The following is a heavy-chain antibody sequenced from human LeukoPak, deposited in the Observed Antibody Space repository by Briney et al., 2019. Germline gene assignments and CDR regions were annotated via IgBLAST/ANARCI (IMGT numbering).Heavy chain of an antibody. V-gene: IGHV3-23*01. CDR2: ITGSGGNT. D-gene: IGHD1-26*01. CDR1: GFTFSNYA. Sequence: QPGGSLRLSCAASGFTFSNYAMSWVRQAPGKGPEWVSAITGSGGNTYYADSVKGRFTISRDNSKNTVFLQMNSLRAEDTAVYYCARADGRAFDIWGQGTMVTVSS. J-gene: IGHJ3*02. CDR3: ARADGRAFDI.